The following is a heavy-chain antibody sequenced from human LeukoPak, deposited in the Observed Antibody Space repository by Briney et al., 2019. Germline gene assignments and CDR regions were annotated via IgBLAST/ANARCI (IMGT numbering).Heavy chain of an antibody. CDR3: ASSGYEVVPTTVAADDAFDI. CDR2: FTHVGDT. CDR1: GGSFSGNY. V-gene: IGHV4-34*01. J-gene: IGHJ3*02. D-gene: IGHD5-12*01. Sequence: PSETLSLTCAVPGGSFSGNYWTWIRQPPGKGLEWIGEFTHVGDTNYNPSLKNRVSISVDTSKNQFSLRLTSVTAADTAVYYCASSGYEVVPTTVAADDAFDIWGQGTMVTVSS.